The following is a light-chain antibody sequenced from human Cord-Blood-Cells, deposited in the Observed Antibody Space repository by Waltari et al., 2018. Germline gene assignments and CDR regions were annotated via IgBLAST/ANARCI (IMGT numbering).Light chain of an antibody. J-gene: IGLJ3*02. CDR3: SSYTSSSTLV. V-gene: IGLV2-14*01. Sequence: QSALTQPASVSGSPGQSITISCTGTSSDVGGYNYVSWYQQHPGKAPKLMIYDVSKRPSGVSIRFSGSKSGNTASLTISGLQAEDEADSYCSSYTSSSTLVFGGGTKLTVL. CDR1: SSDVGGYNY. CDR2: DVS.